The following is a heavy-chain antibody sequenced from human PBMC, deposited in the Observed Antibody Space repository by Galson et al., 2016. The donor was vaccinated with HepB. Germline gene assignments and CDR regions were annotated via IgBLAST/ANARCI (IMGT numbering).Heavy chain of an antibody. CDR1: GSTFNVYY. CDR2: IKSHSGET. D-gene: IGHD3-10*01. V-gene: IGHV1-2*02. Sequence: SVKVSCKASGSTFNVYYLHWVRQAPGQGLEWLGWIKSHSGETHYAQRFQDRVSMTSDTSIRTVYMDLSRLGSNDTAVYYCALLGYYGHTDAFDIWGQGTTVSVSS. CDR3: ALLGYYGHTDAFDI. J-gene: IGHJ3*02.